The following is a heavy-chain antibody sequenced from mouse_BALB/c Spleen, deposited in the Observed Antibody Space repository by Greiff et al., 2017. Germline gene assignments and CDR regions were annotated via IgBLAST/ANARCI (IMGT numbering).Heavy chain of an antibody. CDR2: IYPGSGST. J-gene: IGHJ2*01. CDR1: GYTFTSYW. CDR3: TRDLATATLFDY. D-gene: IGHD1-2*01. Sequence: LQQPGSELVRPGASVKLSCKASGYTFTSYWMHWVKQRPGQGLEWIGNIYPGSGSTSYDEKFKSKATLTVDTSSSTAYMQLSSLTSEDSAVYYCTRDLATATLFDYWGQGTTLTVSS. V-gene: IGHV1S22*01.